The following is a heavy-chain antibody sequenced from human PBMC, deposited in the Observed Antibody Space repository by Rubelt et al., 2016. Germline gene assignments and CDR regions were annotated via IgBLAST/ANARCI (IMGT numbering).Heavy chain of an antibody. V-gene: IGHV1-69*04. Sequence: QVQLVQSGAEVKKPGSSVKVSCKASGGTFSSYAISWVRQAPGQGLEWMGRIIPILGIANYAQKFQGRVTITADKSTSTAYMELSSLRSEDTAVYYCARTPIYDGTYNWFDPWGQGTLVTVSS. CDR1: GGTFSSYA. CDR3: ARTPIYDGTYNWFDP. J-gene: IGHJ5*02. CDR2: IIPILGIA. D-gene: IGHD5/OR15-5a*01.